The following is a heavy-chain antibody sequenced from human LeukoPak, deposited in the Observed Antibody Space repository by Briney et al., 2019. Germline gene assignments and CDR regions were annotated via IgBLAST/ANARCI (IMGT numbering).Heavy chain of an antibody. CDR1: GYTFTSYY. CDR3: ARADFIDAGPYVIAP. D-gene: IGHD3-3*01. CDR2: INTKTGRT. J-gene: IGHJ5*02. Sequence: ASVKVSCKASGYTFTSYYMHWVRQAPGQGLEWMGWINTKTGRTSFARTFQGRVTLTRDPSITTVYMDMAWLTSEDTAIYFCARADFIDAGPYVIAPWGQGTLVTVSS. V-gene: IGHV1-2*02.